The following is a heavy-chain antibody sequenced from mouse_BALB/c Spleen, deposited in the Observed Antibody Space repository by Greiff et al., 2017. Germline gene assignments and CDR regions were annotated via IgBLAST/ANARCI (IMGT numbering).Heavy chain of an antibody. V-gene: IGHV5-6-5*01. CDR3: ARAPGLYGNYGYFDV. D-gene: IGHD2-1*01. J-gene: IGHJ1*01. CDR1: GFTFSSYA. CDR2: ISSGGST. Sequence: EVKLVESGGGLVKPGGSLKLSCAASGFTFSSYAMSWVRQTPEKRLEWVASISSGGSTYYPDSVKGRFTISRDNARNILYLQMSSLRSEDTAMYYCARAPGLYGNYGYFDVWGAGTTVTVSS.